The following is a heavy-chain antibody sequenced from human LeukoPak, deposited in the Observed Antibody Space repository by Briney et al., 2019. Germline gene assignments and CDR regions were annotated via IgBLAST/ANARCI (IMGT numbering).Heavy chain of an antibody. Sequence: GGSLRLSCAASGFTFSSYAMSWVRQAPGKGLEWVSAISGSGGSTYYADSVKGRFTISRDNSKNTLYLQMSSLRAEDTAVYYCAKDPVRSYYDILTGYYDYWGQGTLVTVSS. J-gene: IGHJ4*02. CDR1: GFTFSSYA. D-gene: IGHD3-9*01. CDR2: ISGSGGST. CDR3: AKDPVRSYYDILTGYYDY. V-gene: IGHV3-23*01.